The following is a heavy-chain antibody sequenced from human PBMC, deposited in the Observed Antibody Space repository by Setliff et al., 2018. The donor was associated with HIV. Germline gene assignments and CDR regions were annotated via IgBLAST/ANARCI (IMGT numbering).Heavy chain of an antibody. CDR2: ISHSGST. V-gene: IGHV4-4*02. Sequence: PSETLSLTCAVSGGSIMTGDWWSWVRQSPTKGLEWIGEISHSGSTNYNPSLRSRVTMSVDKSNNQFSLKLSSVTAADTAVYYCARLGRGYNYGPGEFDRWGQGTLVTVSS. CDR1: GGSIMTGDW. D-gene: IGHD5-18*01. J-gene: IGHJ5*02. CDR3: ARLGRGYNYGPGEFDR.